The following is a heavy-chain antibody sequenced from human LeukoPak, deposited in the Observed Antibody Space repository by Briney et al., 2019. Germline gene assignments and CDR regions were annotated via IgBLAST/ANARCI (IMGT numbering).Heavy chain of an antibody. CDR2: IGADYGGI. Sequence: GGSLRLSCEASGFTYTSFAMIWFRQTPEKGLEFVSVIGADYGGIQYADSVKGRFTISRDNAKNTLYLQMNSLRAEDTAIYYCARDRSRRHDTSLDYWGQGTLVTVDS. V-gene: IGHV3-23*01. CDR3: ARDRSRRHDTSLDY. CDR1: GFTYTSFA. D-gene: IGHD3-9*01. J-gene: IGHJ4*02.